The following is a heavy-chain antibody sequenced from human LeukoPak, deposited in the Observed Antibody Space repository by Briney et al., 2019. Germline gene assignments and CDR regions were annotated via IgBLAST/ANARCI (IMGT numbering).Heavy chain of an antibody. Sequence: GGSLRLSCAASGFTFSSYSMNWVRQAPGKGLEWVSYISSSSSTIYYADSVKGRFTISRDNAKNSLYLQMNSLRAEDTAVYCCARDVSPIAAAFFDYWGQGTLVTVSS. V-gene: IGHV3-48*04. CDR1: GFTFSSYS. CDR2: ISSSSSTI. J-gene: IGHJ4*02. D-gene: IGHD6-13*01. CDR3: ARDVSPIAAAFFDY.